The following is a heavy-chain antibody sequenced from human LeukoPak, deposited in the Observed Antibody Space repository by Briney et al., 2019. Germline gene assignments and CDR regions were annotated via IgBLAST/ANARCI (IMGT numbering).Heavy chain of an antibody. CDR1: GGSISTYY. V-gene: IGHV4-59*01. CDR2: IYYSGST. J-gene: IGHJ3*02. Sequence: PSETLSLTCTVSGGSISTYYWSWIRQPPGKGLEWIGYIYYSGSTNYNPSLKSRVTISVDTSKNQFSLKLTSVTAADTAVYYCARATAFFDIWGQGTMVTVSS. CDR3: ARATAFFDI.